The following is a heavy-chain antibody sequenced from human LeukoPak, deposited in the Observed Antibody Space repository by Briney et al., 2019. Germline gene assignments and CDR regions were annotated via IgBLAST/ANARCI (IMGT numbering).Heavy chain of an antibody. D-gene: IGHD2-2*01. V-gene: IGHV3-23*01. Sequence: PGGSLRLSCAASGFTFSSYAMSWVRQAPGKGLEWVSAISGSGGSTYYADSVKGRFTISRDNSKNTLYLQMNSLRAEDTAVYYCAKVLGCTSCYEDVWYFDLWGRGTLVTVSS. CDR2: ISGSGGST. CDR3: AKVLGCTSCYEDVWYFDL. CDR1: GFTFSSYA. J-gene: IGHJ2*01.